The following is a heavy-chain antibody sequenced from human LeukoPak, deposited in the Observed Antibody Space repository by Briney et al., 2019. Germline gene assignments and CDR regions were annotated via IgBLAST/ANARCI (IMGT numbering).Heavy chain of an antibody. CDR1: GCIISRYY. D-gene: IGHD3-10*01. CDR2: IYYTGNT. Sequence: PSWTLSLTFPVCGCIISRYYWGWLRQPPGRGLEWVGDIYYTGNTNYNPSLKRRVTISLDTSNHQSSLKLTSVTAADTAVYYCAPGAYDSGSSQYVFDYWGQGTLVTVSS. J-gene: IGHJ4*02. V-gene: IGHV4-59*01. CDR3: APGAYDSGSSQYVFDY.